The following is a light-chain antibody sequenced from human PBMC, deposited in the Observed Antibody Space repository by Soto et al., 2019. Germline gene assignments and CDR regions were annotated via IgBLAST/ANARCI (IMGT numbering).Light chain of an antibody. CDR1: QSVSSN. CDR2: GAS. CDR3: QQYNNWPPWT. Sequence: EIVMTQSPATLSVSPGERATLSCRASQSVSSNLAWYQQKRGHAPRLLIYGASTIAIGIPARFSCSGSGTEFTLTISSLQYEDVAVYYCQQYNNWPPWTFGQGTKVEIK. J-gene: IGKJ1*01. V-gene: IGKV3-15*01.